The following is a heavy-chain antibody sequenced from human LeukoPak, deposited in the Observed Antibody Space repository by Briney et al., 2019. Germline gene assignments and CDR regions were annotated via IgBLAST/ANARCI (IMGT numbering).Heavy chain of an antibody. J-gene: IGHJ4*02. D-gene: IGHD1-26*01. CDR1: GGSISSSSYY. CDR3: ARRGAEWELPYFDY. V-gene: IGHV4-39*01. CDR2: IYYSGST. Sequence: PSETLSLTXTVSGGSISSSSYYWGWIRQPPGKGLDWIGSIYYSGSTYYNPSLKSRVTISVDTSKNQFSLKLSSVTAADTAVYYCARRGAEWELPYFDYWGQGTLVTVSS.